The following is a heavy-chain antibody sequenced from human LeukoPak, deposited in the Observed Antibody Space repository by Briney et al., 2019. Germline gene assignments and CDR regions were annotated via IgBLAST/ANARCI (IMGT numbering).Heavy chain of an antibody. CDR1: GGSISSYY. CDR3: ARYLPLNWETNYLDY. J-gene: IGHJ4*02. CDR2: IYYSGST. V-gene: IGHV4-59*01. Sequence: PSETLSLTCTVSGGSISSYYWSWIRQPPGKGLEWIGYIYYSGSTNYNPSLKSRVTISVDTSKNQFSLKLSSVTAADTAVYYCARYLPLNWETNYLDYWGQGTLVTVSS. D-gene: IGHD7-27*01.